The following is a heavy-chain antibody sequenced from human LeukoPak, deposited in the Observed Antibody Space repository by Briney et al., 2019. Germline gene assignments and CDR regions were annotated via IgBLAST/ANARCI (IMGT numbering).Heavy chain of an antibody. CDR3: ARSVAGFYYFDY. J-gene: IGHJ4*02. D-gene: IGHD6-19*01. V-gene: IGHV1-2*06. CDR2: INPNSGGT. CDR1: GYTFTGYY. Sequence: ASVKVSCKASGYTFTGYYMHWVRQAPGQGLEWMGRINPNSGGTNYAQKFQGRVTMTRDTSISTAYMELSRLRSDDTAVYCCARSVAGFYYFDYWGQGTLVTVSS.